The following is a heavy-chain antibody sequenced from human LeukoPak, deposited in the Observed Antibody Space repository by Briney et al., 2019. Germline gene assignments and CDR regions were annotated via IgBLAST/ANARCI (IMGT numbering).Heavy chain of an antibody. CDR2: ISQDGSEK. CDR3: ARETYYYDSSGYWVY. J-gene: IGHJ4*02. CDR1: GFTFSSYW. D-gene: IGHD3-22*01. V-gene: IGHV3-7*01. Sequence: GGSLRLSCATSGFTFSSYWMTWVRQAPGKGLEWVANISQDGSEKYYVDSLKGRLTISRDNAQNSLYLQLNSLRAEDTAVYYCARETYYYDSSGYWVYWGQGTLVTVSS.